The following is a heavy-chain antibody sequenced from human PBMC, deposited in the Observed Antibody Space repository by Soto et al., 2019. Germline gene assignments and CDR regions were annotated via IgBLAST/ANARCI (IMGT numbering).Heavy chain of an antibody. D-gene: IGHD3-3*01. CDR3: SSGFWSGYPYKWFGR. J-gene: IGHJ5*02. V-gene: IGHV1-69*01. CDR2: IIPIFGTA. CDR1: GGTFSSYA. Sequence: QVQLVQSGAEVKKPWSSVKVSCKASGGTFSSYAISWVRQAPGQGLEGMGGIIPIFGTANYAQKFQGRVTISADEFTSTAYMELSSLSSEDTAWYLCSSGFWSGYPYKWFGRWGQGTLDTGSS.